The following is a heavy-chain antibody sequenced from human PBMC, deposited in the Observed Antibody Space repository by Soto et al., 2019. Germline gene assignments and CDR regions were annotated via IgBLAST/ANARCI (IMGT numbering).Heavy chain of an antibody. CDR3: AREWSAAGHFYGMDV. Sequence: ASVKVSCKTSGYTFTSYDINWVRQAPGQGLEWVGWVNTNSDDTRSAQKFRGRLTLTRDKSMRAVYMKLSNLRPDDSAVYYCAREWSAAGHFYGMDVWGQGTTVTVSS. V-gene: IGHV1-8*01. J-gene: IGHJ6*02. D-gene: IGHD6-13*01. CDR2: VNTNSDDT. CDR1: GYTFTSYD.